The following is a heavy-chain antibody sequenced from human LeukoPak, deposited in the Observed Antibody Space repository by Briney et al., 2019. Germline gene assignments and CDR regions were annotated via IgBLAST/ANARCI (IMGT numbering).Heavy chain of an antibody. CDR1: GGSFSGSFSDYY. D-gene: IGHD3-16*01. CDR2: IHHSGST. J-gene: IGHJ4*02. V-gene: IGHV4-34*01. Sequence: SETLSLTCAVYGGSFSGSFSDYYRTCIRQTPGKGLEWIGEIHHSGSTNYNPSLKSRVAISVDTSKNQFSLKLNSLTAADTAVYYCATFRWGVGFEYWGQGTLPTVSS. CDR3: ATFRWGVGFEY.